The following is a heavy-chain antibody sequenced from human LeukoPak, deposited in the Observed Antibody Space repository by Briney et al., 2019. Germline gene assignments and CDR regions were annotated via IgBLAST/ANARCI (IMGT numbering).Heavy chain of an antibody. V-gene: IGHV1-2*06. D-gene: IGHD5-12*01. CDR2: INPNSGGT. J-gene: IGHJ4*02. CDR1: GYTFTGYY. CDR3: ARDLDSGYDFDY. Sequence: SVKVSCKASGYTFTGYYMHWVRQAPGQGLEWMGRINPNSGGTNYAQKFQGRVTMTRDTSISTAYMELSRLRSDDTAVYYCARDLDSGYDFDYWGQGTLVTVSS.